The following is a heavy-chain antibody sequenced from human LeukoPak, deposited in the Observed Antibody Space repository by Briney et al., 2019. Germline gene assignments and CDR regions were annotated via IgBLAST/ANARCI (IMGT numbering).Heavy chain of an antibody. CDR3: ARAPSSWYPRAAFDI. CDR1: GGSISSSSYY. D-gene: IGHD6-13*01. CDR2: IYYSGST. J-gene: IGHJ3*02. Sequence: SETLSLTCTVSGGSISSSSYYWGWIRQPPGKGLEWIGSIYYSGSTYYNPSLKSRVTISVDTSENQFSLKLSSVTAADTAVYYCARAPSSWYPRAAFDIWGQGTMVTVSS. V-gene: IGHV4-39*07.